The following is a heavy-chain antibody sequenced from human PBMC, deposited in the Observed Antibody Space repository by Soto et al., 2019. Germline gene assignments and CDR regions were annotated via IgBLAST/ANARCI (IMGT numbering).Heavy chain of an antibody. CDR2: INPNSGGT. CDR3: ARGRGFVVVPAAISNWFDP. CDR1: GYTFTGYY. V-gene: IGHV1-2*02. D-gene: IGHD2-2*01. J-gene: IGHJ5*02. Sequence: PGASVKVSCKASGYTFTGYYMHWVRQAPGQGLEWMGWINPNSGGTNYAQKFQGRVTMTRDTSISTAYMELSRLRSDDTAGYYCARGRGFVVVPAAISNWFDPWGQGTLVTVSS.